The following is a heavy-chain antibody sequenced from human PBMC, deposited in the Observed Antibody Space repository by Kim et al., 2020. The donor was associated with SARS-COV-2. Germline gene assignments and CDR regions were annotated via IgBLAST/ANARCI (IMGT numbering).Heavy chain of an antibody. J-gene: IGHJ6*03. V-gene: IGHV3-11*06. D-gene: IGHD2-2*01. Sequence: ASVRGRFTVSRDNAKNSLFLQMDSLKAEDTAVYYCARSPYQLANYYFYMDAWGRGTTVIVSS. CDR3: ARSPYQLANYYFYMDA.